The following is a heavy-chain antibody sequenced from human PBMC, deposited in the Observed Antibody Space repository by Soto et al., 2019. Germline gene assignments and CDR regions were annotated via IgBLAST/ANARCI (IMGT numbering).Heavy chain of an antibody. V-gene: IGHV4-59*08. D-gene: IGHD2-15*01. Sequence: SETLSLTCTVSGGSISSYYWSWIRQPPGKGLEWIGYIYYSGSTNYNPSLKSRVTISVDTSKNQFSLKLSSVTAADTAVYYCARQDVVVVVAAIDYWGQGTLVTV. CDR3: ARQDVVVVVAAIDY. J-gene: IGHJ4*02. CDR1: GGSISSYY. CDR2: IYYSGST.